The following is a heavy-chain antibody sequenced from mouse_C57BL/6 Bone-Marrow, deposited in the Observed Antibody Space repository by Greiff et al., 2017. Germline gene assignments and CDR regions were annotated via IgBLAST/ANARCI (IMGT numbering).Heavy chain of an antibody. CDR1: GFTFSSYA. CDR3: ARGITTVVGAGY. D-gene: IGHD1-1*01. CDR2: ISDGGSYT. Sequence: EVKLVESGGGLVKPGGSLKLSCAASGFTFSSYAMSWVRQTPEKRLEWVATISDGGSYTYYPDNVKGRFTISRDNAKNNLYLQMSHLKSEDTAMYYCARGITTVVGAGYWGQGTTLTVSS. J-gene: IGHJ2*01. V-gene: IGHV5-4*03.